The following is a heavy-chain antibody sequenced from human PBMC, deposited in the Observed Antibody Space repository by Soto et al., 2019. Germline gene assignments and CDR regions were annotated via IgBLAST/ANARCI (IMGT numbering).Heavy chain of an antibody. V-gene: IGHV1-2*04. D-gene: IGHD2-15*01. J-gene: IGHJ4*02. CDR2: INPNSGGT. CDR1: GYTFTGYY. CDR3: ARGSLVVAATPDYTSLFDY. Sequence: QVQLVQSGAEVKKPGASVKVSCKASGYTFTGYYMHWVRQAPGQGLEWMGWINPNSGGTNYAQKFQGWVTMTRDTASSTAYMQLSRLRSDDTAVYYCARGSLVVAATPDYTSLFDYWGQGTLVTVSS.